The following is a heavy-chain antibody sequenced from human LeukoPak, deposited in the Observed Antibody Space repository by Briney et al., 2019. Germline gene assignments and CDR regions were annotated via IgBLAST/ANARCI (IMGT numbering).Heavy chain of an antibody. CDR3: ARAYCSSTSCYPDY. V-gene: IGHV4-4*02. J-gene: IGHJ4*02. Sequence: SSGTLSLTCAVSGGSISSSNWWSWVRQPPGKGLEWIREIYHSGSTNYNPSLKSRVTISVDKSKNQFSLKLSSVTAADTAVYYCARAYCSSTSCYPDYWGQGTLVTVSS. D-gene: IGHD2-2*01. CDR2: IYHSGST. CDR1: GGSISSSNW.